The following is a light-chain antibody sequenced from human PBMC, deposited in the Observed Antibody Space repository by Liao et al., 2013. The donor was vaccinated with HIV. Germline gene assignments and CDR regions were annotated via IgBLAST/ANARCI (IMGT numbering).Light chain of an antibody. CDR1: KMGDKY. V-gene: IGLV3-1*01. CDR2: QDV. Sequence: SYELTQPPSVSVSPGQTASITCSGPKMGDKYVSWYQQRPGQSPILVIYQDVKRPSGIPERFSGSSSGNTATLTISGTQAMDEADYFCQAWDSTSPWVFGGGTKLTVL. CDR3: QAWDSTSPWV. J-gene: IGLJ3*02.